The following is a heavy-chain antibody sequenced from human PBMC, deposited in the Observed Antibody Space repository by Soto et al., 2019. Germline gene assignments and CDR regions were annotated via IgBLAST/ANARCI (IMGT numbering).Heavy chain of an antibody. V-gene: IGHV4-31*03. CDR3: ARLWNDVREQEGVNWFDP. CDR1: GASISSGDYY. CDR2: IYYSGST. D-gene: IGHD1-1*01. J-gene: IGHJ5*02. Sequence: SETLSLTCTVSGASISSGDYYWNWIRQHPGKGLEWIGYIYYSGSTYYNPSLMSRLTISVDTSKNQFSLKLSSVTAADTAVYYCARLWNDVREQEGVNWFDPWGQGTLVTSPQ.